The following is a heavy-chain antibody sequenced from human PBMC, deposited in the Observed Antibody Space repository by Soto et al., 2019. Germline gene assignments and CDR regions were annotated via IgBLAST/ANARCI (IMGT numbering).Heavy chain of an antibody. CDR3: ARHGGTTPSDF. J-gene: IGHJ4*02. D-gene: IGHD4-17*01. V-gene: IGHV4-39*01. Sequence: QLQLQESGPGLVKPSETLSLTCTLSGDSIRGSNFYWAWIRQPPGQELEWVGTVYYSGSTYYHPSLKSRVTLSVDPSKNQFSLRLSSVTASDTGTYFCARHGGTTPSDFWGQGIQVAVSS. CDR1: GDSIRGSNFY. CDR2: VYYSGST.